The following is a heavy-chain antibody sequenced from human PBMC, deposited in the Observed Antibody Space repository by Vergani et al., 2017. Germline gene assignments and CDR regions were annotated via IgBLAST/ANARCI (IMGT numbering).Heavy chain of an antibody. D-gene: IGHD3-10*01. Sequence: QVQLVQSGAEVKKPGSSVKVSCKASGGTFSSYAISWVRQAPGQGLEWMGGIIPIFGTANYAQKFQGRVTITADKSTSTAYMELSSLRSEDTAVYYCARRYYYGSGIRLGMDVWGQGTTVTVSS. CDR1: GGTFSSYA. V-gene: IGHV1-69*06. J-gene: IGHJ6*02. CDR2: IIPIFGTA. CDR3: ARRYYYGSGIRLGMDV.